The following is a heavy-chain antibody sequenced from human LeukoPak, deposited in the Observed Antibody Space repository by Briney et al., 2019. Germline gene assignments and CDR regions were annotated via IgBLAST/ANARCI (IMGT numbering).Heavy chain of an antibody. D-gene: IGHD6-6*01. CDR1: GGSISSYY. CDR2: IKQDGSEK. Sequence: ETLSLTCTVSGGSISSYYWSWVRQAPGKGLEWVANIKQDGSEKYYVDSVKGRFTISRDNAKKSLYLQMKSLRTEDTAVYYCAGQLVNEAWFDPWGQGTLVTVSS. V-gene: IGHV3-7*01. CDR3: AGQLVNEAWFDP. J-gene: IGHJ5*02.